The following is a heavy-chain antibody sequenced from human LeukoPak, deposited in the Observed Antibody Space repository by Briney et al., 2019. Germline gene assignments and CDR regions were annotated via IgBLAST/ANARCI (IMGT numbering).Heavy chain of an antibody. V-gene: IGHV1-18*04. Sequence: ASVKVSCKASGYTFTGYYMHWVRQAPGQGLEWMGWISAYNGNTNYAQKLQGRVTMTTDTSTSTAYMELRSLRSDDTAVYYCARYYDSSGYYWSGVFDYWGQGTLVTVSS. CDR1: GYTFTGYY. CDR3: ARYYDSSGYYWSGVFDY. D-gene: IGHD3-22*01. J-gene: IGHJ4*02. CDR2: ISAYNGNT.